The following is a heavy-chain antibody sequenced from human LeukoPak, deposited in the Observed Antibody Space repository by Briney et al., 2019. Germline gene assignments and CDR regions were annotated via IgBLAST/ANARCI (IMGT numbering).Heavy chain of an antibody. CDR2: IYSGGST. CDR3: ARVSSSGNSYYYYYGMDV. Sequence: QPGGSLRLSCAASGFTFSNYGMNWVRQAPGKGLEWVSVIYSGGSTYYADSVKGRFTISRHNSKNTLYLQMNSLRAEDTAVYYCARVSSSGNSYYYYYGMDVWGQGTTVTVSS. D-gene: IGHD3-22*01. V-gene: IGHV3-53*04. CDR1: GFTFSNYG. J-gene: IGHJ6*02.